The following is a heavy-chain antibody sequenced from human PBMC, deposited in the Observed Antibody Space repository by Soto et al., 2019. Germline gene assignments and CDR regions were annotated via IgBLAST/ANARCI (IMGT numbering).Heavy chain of an antibody. J-gene: IGHJ4*02. CDR1: GGSISSSSYY. D-gene: IGHD4-17*01. V-gene: IGHV4-39*01. CDR2: IYYSGST. Sequence: QLQLQESGPGLVKPSETLSLTCTVSGGSISSSSYYWGWIRQPPGKGLEWIGSIYYSGSTYYNPSLKSRVTISVDTSKNQFSLKLSSVTAADTAVYYCARHDWDIVRDGDYRVDYWGQGTLVTVSS. CDR3: ARHDWDIVRDGDYRVDY.